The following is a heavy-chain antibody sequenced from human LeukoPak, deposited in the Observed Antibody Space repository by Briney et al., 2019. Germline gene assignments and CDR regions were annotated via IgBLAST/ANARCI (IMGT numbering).Heavy chain of an antibody. CDR2: ISYDGSNK. CDR1: GFTFSSNG. CDR3: AKDIGGYCSGGSCWTFDY. V-gene: IGHV3-30*18. D-gene: IGHD2-15*01. Sequence: QPGRSLRLSCAASGFTFSSNGIHWVRQAPGKGLEWVAAISYDGSNKYYADSVKGRFTISRDNSKNTLYLQMNSLRAEDTAVYYCAKDIGGYCSGGSCWTFDYWGQGTPVTVSS. J-gene: IGHJ4*02.